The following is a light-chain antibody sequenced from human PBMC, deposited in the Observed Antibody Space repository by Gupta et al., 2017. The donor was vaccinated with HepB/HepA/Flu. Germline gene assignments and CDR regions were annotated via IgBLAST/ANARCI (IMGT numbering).Light chain of an antibody. CDR1: QRALYLPDSKNY. Sequence: DIVLTQSPDSLAVSLGERATINCKSSQRALYLPDSKNYLGWYQQKPGQPPKKLINWASTRESGVPDRFSGSGSGTEFTLTISTLKPEDVAVYYCQQYYGSPLTFGGGTKVEIK. V-gene: IGKV4-1*01. CDR2: WAS. J-gene: IGKJ4*01. CDR3: QQYYGSPLT.